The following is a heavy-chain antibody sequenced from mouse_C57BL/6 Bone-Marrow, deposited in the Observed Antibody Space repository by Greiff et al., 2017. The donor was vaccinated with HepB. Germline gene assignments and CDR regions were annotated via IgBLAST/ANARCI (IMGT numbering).Heavy chain of an antibody. D-gene: IGHD2-5*01. Sequence: VQLQQPGAELVMPGASVKLSCKASGYTFTSYWMHWVKQSPGQGLEWIGEIYPSDSYTNYNQKFKGKSTLTVDKSSSTAYMQLSSLTSEDSAVYYCARGYSNYFAWFAYWGQGTLVTVSA. CDR2: IYPSDSYT. CDR1: GYTFTSYW. J-gene: IGHJ3*01. V-gene: IGHV1-69*01. CDR3: ARGYSNYFAWFAY.